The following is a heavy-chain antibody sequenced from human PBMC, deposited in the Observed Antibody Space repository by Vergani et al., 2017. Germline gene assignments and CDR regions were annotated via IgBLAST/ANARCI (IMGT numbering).Heavy chain of an antibody. D-gene: IGHD2-21*01. CDR2: NNHSGST. CDR3: SRDKVSALFGLLNWFDP. Sequence: QVQLQQWGAGLLKPSETLSLTCAVYGGSFSGYYWSWIRQPPGKGMEWIGENNHSGSTNYNPSLKSRVTISVDTSKNLFSLKLSYVTAAYKAVYSCSRDKVSALFGLLNWFDPWGQGTLVTVSS. J-gene: IGHJ5*02. CDR1: GGSFSGYY. V-gene: IGHV4-34*01.